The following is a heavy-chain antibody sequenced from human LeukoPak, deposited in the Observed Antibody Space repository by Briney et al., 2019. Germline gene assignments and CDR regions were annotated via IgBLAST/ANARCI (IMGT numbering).Heavy chain of an antibody. V-gene: IGHV4-39*07. J-gene: IGHJ5*02. Sequence: SETLSLTCTVSGGSISSSTYYWGWIRQPPGKGLEWIGSMYYSSGNTYYNPSLKSRVTISVDTSKNQFSLKLSSVTAADTAVYYCARGRGEGRGIAMVRGVRAPSYNWFDPWGHGTRVTVSS. D-gene: IGHD3-10*01. CDR2: MYYSSGNT. CDR1: GGSISSSTYY. CDR3: ARGRGEGRGIAMVRGVRAPSYNWFDP.